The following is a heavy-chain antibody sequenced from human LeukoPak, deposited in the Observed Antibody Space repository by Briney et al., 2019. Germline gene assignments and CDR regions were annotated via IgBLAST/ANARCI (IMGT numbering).Heavy chain of an antibody. Sequence: LRLSCAASGFTFSSYAMSWVRQHPGKGLEWIGYIYYSGNTYYNPSLKSRVTISVDTSKNQFSLKLSSVTAADTAVYYCARVPYYYDSSGYSDFDYWGQGTLVTVSS. D-gene: IGHD3-22*01. V-gene: IGHV4-31*02. J-gene: IGHJ4*02. CDR1: GFTFSSYA. CDR2: IYYSGNT. CDR3: ARVPYYYDSSGYSDFDY.